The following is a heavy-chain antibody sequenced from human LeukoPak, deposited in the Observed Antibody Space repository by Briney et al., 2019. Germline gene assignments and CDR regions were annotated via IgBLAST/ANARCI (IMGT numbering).Heavy chain of an antibody. CDR1: GYTFTGYY. D-gene: IGHD6-13*01. CDR3: ARVKSMYSSSWASIGY. V-gene: IGHV1-2*02. J-gene: IGHJ4*02. CDR2: INPNSGGT. Sequence: ASVKVSCKASGYTFTGYYMHWVRQAPGQGLEWMGWINPNSGGTNYAQKFQGRVTMTRDTSISTAYMELSRLRSDDTAVYYCARVKSMYSSSWASIGYWGQGTLVIVSS.